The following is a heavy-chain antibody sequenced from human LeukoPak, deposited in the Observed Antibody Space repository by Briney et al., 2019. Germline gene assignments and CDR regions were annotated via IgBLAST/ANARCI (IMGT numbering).Heavy chain of an antibody. CDR3: ARESYYYDSSGFKGIDY. J-gene: IGHJ4*02. D-gene: IGHD3-22*01. CDR2: FYHSGST. CDR1: GGSISSSNW. V-gene: IGHV4-4*02. Sequence: PSETLSLTCAVSGGSISSSNWWSWVRQPPGKGLEWIGEFYHSGSTNYNPSLKSRVTISVDKSKNQFSLKLSSVTAADTAVYYCARESYYYDSSGFKGIDYWGQETLVTVSS.